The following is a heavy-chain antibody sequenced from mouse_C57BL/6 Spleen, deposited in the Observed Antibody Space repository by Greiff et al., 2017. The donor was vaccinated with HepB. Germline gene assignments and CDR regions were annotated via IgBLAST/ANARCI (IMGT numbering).Heavy chain of an antibody. J-gene: IGHJ2*01. CDR1: GFTFSSYA. CDR2: ISDGGSYT. Sequence: EVQRVESGGGLVKPGGSLKLSCAASGFTFSSYAMSWVRQTPEKRLEWVATISDGGSYTYYPDNVKGRFTISRDNAKNNLYLQMSHLKSEDTAMYYCARDSNAYFDYWGQGTTLTVSS. CDR3: ARDSNAYFDY. D-gene: IGHD2-5*01. V-gene: IGHV5-4*01.